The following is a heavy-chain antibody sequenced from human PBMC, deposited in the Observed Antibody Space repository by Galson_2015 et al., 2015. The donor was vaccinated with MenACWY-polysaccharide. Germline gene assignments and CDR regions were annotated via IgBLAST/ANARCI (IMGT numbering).Heavy chain of an antibody. Sequence: SLRLSCAVSEITFNTYAMTWVRQALGKGLEWVATISGSGFSIHHADSVKGRFTISRDNSKNTVFLLMNNLKAADTAVYYCAKNTSQAAGSAPYYYGLDVWGLGTTVTVSS. CDR3: AKNTSQAAGSAPYYYGLDV. D-gene: IGHD6-13*01. V-gene: IGHV3-23*01. CDR1: EITFNTYA. J-gene: IGHJ6*02. CDR2: ISGSGFSI.